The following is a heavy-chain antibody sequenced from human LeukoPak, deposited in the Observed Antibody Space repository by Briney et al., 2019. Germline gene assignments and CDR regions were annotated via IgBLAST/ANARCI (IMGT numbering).Heavy chain of an antibody. J-gene: IGHJ5*02. V-gene: IGHV1-69*05. CDR1: GGTFSSYA. CDR2: IIPIFGTA. CDR3: ARVGGYCSSTSCSPRDINWFDP. Sequence: SVKVSCKASGGTFSSYAISWVRQAPGQGLEWMGGIIPIFGTANYAQKFQGRVTITTDESTSTAYMELSSLRSEDTAVYYCARVGGYCSSTSCSPRDINWFDPWGQGTLVTVSS. D-gene: IGHD2-2*01.